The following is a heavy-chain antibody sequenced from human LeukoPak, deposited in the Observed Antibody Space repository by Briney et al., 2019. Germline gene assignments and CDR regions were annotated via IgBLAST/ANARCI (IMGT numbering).Heavy chain of an antibody. J-gene: IGHJ5*02. D-gene: IGHD3-22*01. V-gene: IGHV1-3*01. CDR3: ARKYYDSSGYLNWFDP. Sequence: ASVKVSCKASGYTFTSYAMHWVRQAPGQRLEWMGWINAGNGNTKYSQKFQGRVTITRDTSASTAYMELSSLRSEDTAVYYCARKYYDSSGYLNWFDPWGQGTLVTVSS. CDR2: INAGNGNT. CDR1: GYTFTSYA.